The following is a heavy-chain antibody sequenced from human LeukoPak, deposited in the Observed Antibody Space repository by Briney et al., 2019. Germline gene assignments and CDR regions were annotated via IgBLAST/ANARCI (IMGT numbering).Heavy chain of an antibody. CDR3: ARAMTLRRWYMDV. D-gene: IGHD4/OR15-4a*01. V-gene: IGHV1-2*02. Sequence: ASVKVSCKASGYTFTGYYIHWVRQATGQGLEYMGWINPDSGGRSYAQKFQGRVTMTSDTSISTAYMELNSLRSDDTAVYYCARAMTLRRWYMDVWGKGTTVTISS. CDR2: INPDSGGR. J-gene: IGHJ6*03. CDR1: GYTFTGYY.